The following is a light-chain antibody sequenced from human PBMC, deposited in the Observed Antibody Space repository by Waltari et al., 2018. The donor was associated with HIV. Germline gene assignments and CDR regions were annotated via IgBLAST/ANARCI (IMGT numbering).Light chain of an antibody. Sequence: DIVMTQSPDSLAVSLGARATINRKSSQSVLYSSNNKNYLAWYQQKPGQPPKLLIYWASTRESGVPDRFSGSGSGTDFTLTISSLQAEDVAVYYCQQYYSSPPTFGQGTKVEIK. V-gene: IGKV4-1*01. CDR1: QSVLYSSNNKNY. CDR3: QQYYSSPPT. J-gene: IGKJ1*01. CDR2: WAS.